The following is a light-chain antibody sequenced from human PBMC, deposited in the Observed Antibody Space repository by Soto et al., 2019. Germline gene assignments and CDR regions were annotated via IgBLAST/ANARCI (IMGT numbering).Light chain of an antibody. CDR3: HQYGSSPRT. CDR2: RAS. CDR1: QSFDSY. Sequence: EILLTQSPGTLSLSPGESATLSCSASQSFDSYLAWYQQKPGQAPRPLMYRASTRAIGIPDRFTGSGSGTEFTLTISRLEPEDFAVYYCHQYGSSPRTFGQWTKVEIK. V-gene: IGKV3-20*01. J-gene: IGKJ1*01.